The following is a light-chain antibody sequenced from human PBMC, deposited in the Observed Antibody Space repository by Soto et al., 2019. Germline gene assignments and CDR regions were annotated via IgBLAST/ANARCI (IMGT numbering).Light chain of an antibody. V-gene: IGKV1-39*01. CDR1: QSIRRS. J-gene: IGKJ1*01. Sequence: DIQLTQSPSVLSASVGDTVTITCRASQSIRRSLNWYQQKPGKAPNLLIYAASSLQTGVPSRFTGSGSGTDFTLTISNLQPEDFAVYYCQQTYSSPRTFGQGTKVDIK. CDR2: AAS. CDR3: QQTYSSPRT.